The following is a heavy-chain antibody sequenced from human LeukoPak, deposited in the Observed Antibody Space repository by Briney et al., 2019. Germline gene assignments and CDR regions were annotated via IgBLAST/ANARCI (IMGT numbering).Heavy chain of an antibody. CDR3: ARGRYCSGGSCYYY. D-gene: IGHD2-15*01. CDR2: IYYSGST. CDR1: GGSISSSSYY. Sequence: SGTLSLTCTVSGGSISSSSYYWGWIRQPPGKGLEWIGSIYYSGSTYYNPSLKSRVTISVDTSKNQFSLKLSSVTAADTAVYYCARGRYCSGGSCYYYWGQGTLVTVSS. J-gene: IGHJ4*02. V-gene: IGHV4-39*07.